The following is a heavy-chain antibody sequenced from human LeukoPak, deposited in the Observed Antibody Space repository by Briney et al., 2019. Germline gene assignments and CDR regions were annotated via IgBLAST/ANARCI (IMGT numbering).Heavy chain of an antibody. V-gene: IGHV4-34*01. J-gene: IGHJ4*02. CDR3: ARGYCSSTSCYGARMVIGWDY. D-gene: IGHD2-2*01. Sequence: DPSETLSLTCAVYGGSFSGYYWSWIRQPPGKGLEWIGEINHSGSTNYNPSLKSRVTISVDTSKNQFSLKLSSVTAEDTAVYYCARGYCSSTSCYGARMVIGWDYWGQGTLVTVSS. CDR1: GGSFSGYY. CDR2: INHSGST.